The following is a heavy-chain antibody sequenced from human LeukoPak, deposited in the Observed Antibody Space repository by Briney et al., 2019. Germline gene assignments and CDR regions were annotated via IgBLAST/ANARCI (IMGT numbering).Heavy chain of an antibody. V-gene: IGHV1-69*06. Sequence: SVKVSCKASGGTFSSYAISWVRQAPGQGLEWMGGIIPIFGTANYAQKFQGRVTITADKSTSTAYMELSSLRSEDTAVYYCARAVWFGELSFSYYYMDVWGKGTTVTVSS. CDR1: GGTFSSYA. J-gene: IGHJ6*03. CDR3: ARAVWFGELSFSYYYMDV. D-gene: IGHD3-10*01. CDR2: IIPIFGTA.